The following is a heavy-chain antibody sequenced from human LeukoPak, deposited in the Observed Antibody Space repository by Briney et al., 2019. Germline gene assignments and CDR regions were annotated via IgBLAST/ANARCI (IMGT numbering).Heavy chain of an antibody. CDR2: INSDGSTT. CDR1: GFTFSGHW. CDR3: AGDRYNWNYFDY. V-gene: IGHV3-74*01. J-gene: IGHJ4*02. D-gene: IGHD1-20*01. Sequence: GGSLRLSCAASGFTFSGHWLHWVRQAPGKGLVWVSRINSDGSTTTYADSVKGRFTISRDNAKNTLYLQMNSLRAEDTAVYYCAGDRYNWNYFDYWGQGALVTVSS.